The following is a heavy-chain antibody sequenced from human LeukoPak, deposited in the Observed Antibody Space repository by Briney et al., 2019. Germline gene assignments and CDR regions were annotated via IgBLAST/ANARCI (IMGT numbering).Heavy chain of an antibody. CDR1: GGSISSYY. Sequence: KPSETLSLTCTVSGGSISSYYWSWIRQPPGKGLEWIGYIYYSGSTNYNPSLKSRVTISVDTSKNQFSLKLSSVTAADTAVYYCARVQSPRYCSGGSCDSLEAWFDPWGQGTLVTVSS. CDR2: IYYSGST. J-gene: IGHJ5*02. D-gene: IGHD2-15*01. V-gene: IGHV4-59*01. CDR3: ARVQSPRYCSGGSCDSLEAWFDP.